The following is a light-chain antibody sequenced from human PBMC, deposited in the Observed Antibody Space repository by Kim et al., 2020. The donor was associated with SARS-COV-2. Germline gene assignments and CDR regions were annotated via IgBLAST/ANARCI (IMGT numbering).Light chain of an antibody. CDR3: QHAYSFPPT. CDR2: GAS. Sequence: DIQMTQSPSSLSASVGDSLTITCRPSQSISTYLSWYQQKPGKAPKLLIYGASSLQSGVSSRFSGFGSGTDFTLIITSLQPEDVATYYCQHAYSFPPTFGGGTKVDIK. V-gene: IGKV1-39*01. J-gene: IGKJ4*01. CDR1: QSISTY.